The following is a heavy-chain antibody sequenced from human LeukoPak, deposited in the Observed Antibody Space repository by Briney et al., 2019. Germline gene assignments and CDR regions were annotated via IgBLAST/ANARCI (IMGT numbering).Heavy chain of an antibody. CDR2: IYSGGST. D-gene: IGHD3-10*01. V-gene: IGHV3-66*04. CDR1: GFTVSRNY. J-gene: IGHJ4*02. CDR3: VRQYYYGSGSYLWAPDY. Sequence: GRSLRLSCAASGFTVSRNYMSWVRQAPGKGREWVSVIYSGGSTYYADSVKGRFTISRDNSKNTLYLQMNSLRAEDTAVYYCVRQYYYGSGSYLWAPDYWGQGTLVTVSS.